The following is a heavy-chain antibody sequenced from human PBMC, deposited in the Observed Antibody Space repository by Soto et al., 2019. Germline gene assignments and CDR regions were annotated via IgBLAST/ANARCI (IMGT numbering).Heavy chain of an antibody. CDR2: IWYDGTNK. J-gene: IGHJ2*01. Sequence: QVQLVESGGGVVQPGRSLRLSCAASGFTFSSYGMHWVRQAPGKGLEWVAVIWYDGTNKNYADSVKGRFTISREQSNNQLYLTIERLRGVATGVHYRAGVWYRSSWFDWYFDLLGRGTLVTVSS. D-gene: IGHD6-13*01. CDR1: GFTFSSYG. V-gene: IGHV3-33*01. CDR3: AGVWYRSSWFDWYFDL.